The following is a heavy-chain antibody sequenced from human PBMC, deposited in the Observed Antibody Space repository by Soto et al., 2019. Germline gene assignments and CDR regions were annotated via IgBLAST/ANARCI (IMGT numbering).Heavy chain of an antibody. V-gene: IGHV3-21*01. CDR1: GGNVVDFG. CDR2: ISSNSAYI. J-gene: IGHJ5*02. D-gene: IGHD6-13*01. Sequence: EGSQRLSWRSAGGNVVDFGRNWVRQDQGQGLEWVSTISSNSAYIYYTDALRGRFTISRDNAKNSLHLQMNSLRAEDTAVYCCTRDASRDSSASGWSDPWGPGTPVTFSS. CDR3: TRDASRDSSASGWSDP.